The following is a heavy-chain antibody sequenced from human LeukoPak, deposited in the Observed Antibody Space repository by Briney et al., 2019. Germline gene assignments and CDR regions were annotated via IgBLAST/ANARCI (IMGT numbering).Heavy chain of an antibody. CDR3: ARGEESWFDY. CDR2: ISYDGSNK. Sequence: GGSLRLSCAASGFTFDDYAMHWVPQAPGKGLEWVAVISYDGSNKYYADSVKGRFTISRDNSKNTLYLQMNSLRAEDTAVYYCARGEESWFDYWGQGTLVTVSS. J-gene: IGHJ4*02. CDR1: GFTFDDYA. D-gene: IGHD3-10*01. V-gene: IGHV3-30-3*01.